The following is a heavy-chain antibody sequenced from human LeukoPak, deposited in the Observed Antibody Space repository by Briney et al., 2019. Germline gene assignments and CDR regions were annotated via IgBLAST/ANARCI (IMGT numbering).Heavy chain of an antibody. CDR1: GGSISSSGHY. J-gene: IGHJ4*02. D-gene: IGHD6-13*01. V-gene: IGHV4-39*07. CDR3: ARGRQQDY. Sequence: SETLSLTCTISGGSISSSGHYWGWIRQPPGKGLEWIGNIHYSGSTYYNLSLKSRVTISVDTSKNQFSLNLRSVTAADTAMYYCARGRQQDYWGQGTLVTVSS. CDR2: IHYSGST.